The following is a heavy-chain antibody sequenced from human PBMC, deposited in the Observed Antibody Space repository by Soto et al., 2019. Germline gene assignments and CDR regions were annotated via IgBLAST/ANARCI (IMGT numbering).Heavy chain of an antibody. Sequence: GGSLRLSCAASGFTFSSYAMSWVRQAPGKGLEWVSAISGSGGSTYYADSVKGRFTISRDNSKNTLYLQMNSLRAEDTAVYYCARSRSASYNGYFDYWGQGTRVTVSS. CDR3: ARSRSASYNGYFDY. J-gene: IGHJ4*02. CDR2: ISGSGGST. V-gene: IGHV3-23*01. D-gene: IGHD3-10*01. CDR1: GFTFSSYA.